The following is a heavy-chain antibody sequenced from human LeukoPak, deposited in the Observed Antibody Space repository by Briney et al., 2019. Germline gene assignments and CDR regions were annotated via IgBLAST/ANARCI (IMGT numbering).Heavy chain of an antibody. CDR1: GGSTSSYY. V-gene: IGHV4-59*08. CDR3: ARHYGP. D-gene: IGHD3-10*01. Sequence: PSETLSLTCTVSGGSTSSYYWSGIRQPPGKGLEWIGYIYYSGSTYYNPSLKSRVTISVDTSKNQFSLKLNSVTAADTAVYYCARHYGPWGQGTLVTVSS. CDR2: IYYSGST. J-gene: IGHJ5*02.